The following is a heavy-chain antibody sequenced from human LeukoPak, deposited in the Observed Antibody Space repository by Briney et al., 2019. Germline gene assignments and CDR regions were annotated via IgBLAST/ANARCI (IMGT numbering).Heavy chain of an antibody. Sequence: SETLSLTCTVSGYSISSGYYWGWIRQPPGKGLEWIGSIYYSGSTYYNPSLKSRVTISVDTSKNQFSLKLSSVTAADTTVYYCARMYYDILTGYYGTFFGDYWGQGTLVTVSS. CDR2: IYYSGST. CDR3: ARMYYDILTGYYGTFFGDY. V-gene: IGHV4-38-2*02. J-gene: IGHJ4*02. CDR1: GYSISSGYY. D-gene: IGHD3-9*01.